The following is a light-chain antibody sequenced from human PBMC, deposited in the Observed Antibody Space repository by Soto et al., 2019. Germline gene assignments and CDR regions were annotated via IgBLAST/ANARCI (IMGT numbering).Light chain of an antibody. V-gene: IGKV1-6*01. CDR2: ATS. CDR1: QEIRSD. J-gene: IGKJ4*01. CDR3: LQDKKYPLT. Sequence: AIQMTQFPSSRSASVGDRVTITCRASQEIRSDLGWYQQRPGKAPQLLIYATSSLQSGVPSSFSGSGSGTDFTLTINSLQPEDVATYHCLQDKKYPLTLVGGTKVEI.